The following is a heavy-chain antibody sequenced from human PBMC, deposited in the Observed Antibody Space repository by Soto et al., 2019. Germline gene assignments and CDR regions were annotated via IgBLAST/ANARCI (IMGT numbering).Heavy chain of an antibody. CDR3: ARDRDCGGDCYFPTGWFDP. D-gene: IGHD2-21*02. J-gene: IGHJ5*02. CDR2: IYYSGST. V-gene: IGHV4-59*01. Sequence: QVQLQESGPGLVKPSETLSLTCTVSGGSISSYYCSWIRQPPGKGLEWIGYIYYSGSTNYNPSLKSRVTISVDTSKNQFSLKLSSVTAADTAVYYCARDRDCGGDCYFPTGWFDPWGQGTLVTVSS. CDR1: GGSISSYY.